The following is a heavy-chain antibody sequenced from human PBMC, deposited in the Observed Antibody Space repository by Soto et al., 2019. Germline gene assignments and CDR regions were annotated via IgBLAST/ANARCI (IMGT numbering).Heavy chain of an antibody. CDR2: INSDGSST. J-gene: IGHJ6*02. CDR1: GFTFSSYW. V-gene: IGHV3-74*01. Sequence: EVQLVESGGGLVQPGGSLRLSCAASGFTFSSYWMHWVRQAPGKGLVWVSRINSDGSSTNYADSVKGRFTISRDNXKXTXXLQMNSLRAEDTAVYYCARAGYYDFWSGYHYGMDVWGQGTTVTVSS. D-gene: IGHD3-3*01. CDR3: ARAGYYDFWSGYHYGMDV.